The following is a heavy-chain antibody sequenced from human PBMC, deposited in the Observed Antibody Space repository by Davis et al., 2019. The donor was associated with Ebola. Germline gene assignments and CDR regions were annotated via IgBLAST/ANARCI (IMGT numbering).Heavy chain of an antibody. CDR3: ARGSSSGYDWGREKPAYFDY. V-gene: IGHV1-2*02. J-gene: IGHJ4*02. Sequence: ASVKVSCKASGYTFTSYGISWVRQAPGQGLEWMGWINPNSGGTNYAQKFQGRVTMTRDTSISTAYMELSRLRSDDTAVYYCARGSSSGYDWGREKPAYFDYWGQGTLVTVSS. D-gene: IGHD5-12*01. CDR2: INPNSGGT. CDR1: GYTFTSYG.